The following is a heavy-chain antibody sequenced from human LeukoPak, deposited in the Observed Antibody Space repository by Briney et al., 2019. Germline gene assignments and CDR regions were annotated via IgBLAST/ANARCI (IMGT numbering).Heavy chain of an antibody. Sequence: GESLRLSCAASGFTFSSYAMSWVRQAPGKGLEWVSAISGSGGSTYYADSVKGRFTISRDNSKNTLYLQMNSLRAEDTAVYYCAKGDMDYYYYYYMDVWGKGTTVTVSS. CDR1: GFTFSSYA. D-gene: IGHD2-15*01. J-gene: IGHJ6*03. CDR3: AKGDMDYYYYYYMDV. V-gene: IGHV3-23*01. CDR2: ISGSGGST.